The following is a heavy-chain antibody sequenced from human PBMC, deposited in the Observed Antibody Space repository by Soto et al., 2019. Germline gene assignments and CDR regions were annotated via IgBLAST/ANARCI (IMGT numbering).Heavy chain of an antibody. D-gene: IGHD3-3*01. CDR1: GGSFSGYY. J-gene: IGHJ4*02. V-gene: IGHV4-34*01. Sequence: SETLSLTCAVYGGSFSGYYWSWIRQPPGKGLEWIGEINHSGSTNYNPSLKSRVTISVDTSKNQFSLKLSSVTAADTAVYYCARGKLGYDFWSGYYVIEYFDYWGQGTRGPVPP. CDR2: INHSGST. CDR3: ARGKLGYDFWSGYYVIEYFDY.